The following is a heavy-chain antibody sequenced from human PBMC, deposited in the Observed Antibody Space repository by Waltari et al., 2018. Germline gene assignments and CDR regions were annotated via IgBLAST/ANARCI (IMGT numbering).Heavy chain of an antibody. CDR3: ARGHKRNYFRWRAFDI. CDR1: GYTFTSYD. D-gene: IGHD1-7*01. CDR2: MNPHSGKS. J-gene: IGHJ3*02. Sequence: QVQLVQSGAEVKKPGASVKVSCKASGYTFTSYDINWVRQATGQGVEWRGWMNPHSGKSGYARKFQGRCTMTRNTSVSTAYMELSSLRSEDTAVYYCARGHKRNYFRWRAFDIWGQGTMVTVSS. V-gene: IGHV1-8*02.